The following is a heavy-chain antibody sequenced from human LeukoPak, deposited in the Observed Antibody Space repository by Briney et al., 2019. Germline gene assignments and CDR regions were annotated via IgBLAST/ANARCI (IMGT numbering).Heavy chain of an antibody. D-gene: IGHD2-2*01. CDR2: IKSKTDGGTT. CDR3: TTDYCSSTSCLDY. J-gene: IGHJ4*02. V-gene: IGHV3-15*01. Sequence: GGSLRLSCAASGFTFSNAWMSWVRQAPGKGLEWVGRIKSKTDGGTTDYAAPVKGRFTISRDDSKNTLYLQMNSLKTEDTAVYYSTTDYCSSTSCLDYWGQGTLVTVSS. CDR1: GFTFSNAW.